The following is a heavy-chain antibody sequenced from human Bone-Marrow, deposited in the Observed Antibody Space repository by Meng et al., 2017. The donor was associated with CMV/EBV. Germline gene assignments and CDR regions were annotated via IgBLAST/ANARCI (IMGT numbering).Heavy chain of an antibody. Sequence: ASVKVSCKASGYTFTSYDINWVRQATGQGLEWMGWMNPNSGNTGYAQKFQGRVTMTRNTSISTAYMELSSLRSEDTAVYYCARGGFGDCSSTSCFFYYYYYGMDVWGQGNTVPVSS. J-gene: IGHJ6*02. CDR3: ARGGFGDCSSTSCFFYYYYYGMDV. V-gene: IGHV1-8*01. CDR1: GYTFTSYD. CDR2: MNPNSGNT. D-gene: IGHD2-2*01.